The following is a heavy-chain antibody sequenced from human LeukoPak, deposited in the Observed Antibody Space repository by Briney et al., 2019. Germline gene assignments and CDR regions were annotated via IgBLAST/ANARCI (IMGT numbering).Heavy chain of an antibody. D-gene: IGHD5-24*01. CDR2: ISYDGSKK. Sequence: PGRSLRLSCVASGFTFSSYAMHWVRQAPGKGLEWVAVISYDGSKKYYADSVKGRFTISRDNSKNTLYLQMNSLRAADTAVYRYARAREMTTIALIDYWGQGTLVTVSS. CDR3: ARAREMTTIALIDY. V-gene: IGHV3-30-3*01. CDR1: GFTFSSYA. J-gene: IGHJ4*02.